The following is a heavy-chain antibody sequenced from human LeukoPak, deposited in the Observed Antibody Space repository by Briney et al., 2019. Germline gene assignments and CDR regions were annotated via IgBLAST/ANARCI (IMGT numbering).Heavy chain of an antibody. J-gene: IGHJ6*03. CDR1: GGSISSYY. CDR3: ARIPVRSSSGYYYYYMDV. D-gene: IGHD6-6*01. V-gene: IGHV4-59*01. Sequence: PSETLSLTCTVSGGSISSYYWSWIRQPPGKGLEWIGYIYYSGSTNYNPSLKSRVTISVDTSKNQFSLKLSSVTAVDTAVYYCARIPVRSSSGYYYYYMDVWGKGTTVTVSS. CDR2: IYYSGST.